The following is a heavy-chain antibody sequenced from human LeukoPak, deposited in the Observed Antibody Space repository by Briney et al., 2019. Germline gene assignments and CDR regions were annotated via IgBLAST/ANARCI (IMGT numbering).Heavy chain of an antibody. Sequence: SETLSLTCTVSGVSISSYYWSWIRQPAGKGLEWIGRIHTSGSTNYNPALKSRVTMSEDTSRNQFSLKLSSVTAADTAVYYCARGGYYYDSSGYYSFDYWGQGTLATVSS. CDR2: IHTSGST. CDR3: ARGGYYYDSSGYYSFDY. CDR1: GVSISSYY. V-gene: IGHV4-4*07. J-gene: IGHJ4*02. D-gene: IGHD3-22*01.